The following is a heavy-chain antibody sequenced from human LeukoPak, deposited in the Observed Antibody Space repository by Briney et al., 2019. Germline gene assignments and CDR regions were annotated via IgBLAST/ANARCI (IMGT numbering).Heavy chain of an antibody. J-gene: IGHJ4*02. Sequence: GASVKVSCKASGYTFTGYYMHWVRQAPGQGLEWMGWINPNSGGTNYAQKFQGRVTTTRDTSISTAYMELSRLRSDDTAVYYCARETYYYDSSGYPNYWGQGTLVTVSS. V-gene: IGHV1-2*02. CDR2: INPNSGGT. CDR3: ARETYYYDSSGYPNY. CDR1: GYTFTGYY. D-gene: IGHD3-22*01.